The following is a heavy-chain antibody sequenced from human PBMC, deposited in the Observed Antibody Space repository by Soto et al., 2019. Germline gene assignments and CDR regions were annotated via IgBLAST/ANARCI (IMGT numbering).Heavy chain of an antibody. D-gene: IGHD2-15*01. V-gene: IGHV4-4*07. J-gene: IGHJ5*02. CDR3: ARLAVARAVSAWFDP. CDR2: IYISGTT. Sequence: SETLSLTCTVSGDSINTYFWSWIRQPAGKGLEWIGRIYISGTTDYNPSLKSRVTMSVDTSKNQFSLKLTSVTAADTAVYYCARLAVARAVSAWFDPWGQGTLVTVSS. CDR1: GDSINTYF.